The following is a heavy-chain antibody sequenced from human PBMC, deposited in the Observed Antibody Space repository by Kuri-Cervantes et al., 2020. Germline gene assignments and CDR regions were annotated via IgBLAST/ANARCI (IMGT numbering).Heavy chain of an antibody. CDR2: IKRKTDGETT. CDR1: GFTFSNAW. Sequence: GGSLRLSCAASGFTFSNAWMSWVRQAPGKGLEWVGRIKRKTDGETTDYAAPVKGRFTISRDDSKNTLYLQMNSLKTEDTAVYYCTTDILKTTMTPKIDYWGQGTLVTVSS. V-gene: IGHV3-15*01. D-gene: IGHD4-17*01. CDR3: TTDILKTTMTPKIDY. J-gene: IGHJ4*02.